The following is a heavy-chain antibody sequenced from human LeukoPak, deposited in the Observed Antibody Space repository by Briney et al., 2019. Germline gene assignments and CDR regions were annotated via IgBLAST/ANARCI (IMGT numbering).Heavy chain of an antibody. Sequence: PGGSLRLSCAASGFTFSSYSMTWVRQAPGKGLEWVSSISGNSRYIYYADSMRGRFTISRDNAKNSLYLQMNSLRAEDTAVYYCAREGPHLWFGDLAYFYMDVWGKGTTVTISS. CDR1: GFTFSSYS. CDR2: ISGNSRYI. V-gene: IGHV3-21*01. J-gene: IGHJ6*03. D-gene: IGHD3-10*01. CDR3: AREGPHLWFGDLAYFYMDV.